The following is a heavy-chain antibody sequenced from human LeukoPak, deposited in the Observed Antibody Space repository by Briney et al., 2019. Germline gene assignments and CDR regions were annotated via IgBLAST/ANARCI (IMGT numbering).Heavy chain of an antibody. CDR3: ARGARRVRGVIITYFDY. J-gene: IGHJ4*02. CDR1: GYTFTSYD. CDR2: MNPNSGNT. Sequence: ASVKVSCKVSGYTFTSYDINWVRQATGQGLEWMGWMNPNSGNTGYAQKFQGRVTMTRNTSISTAYMELSSLRSEDTAVYYCARGARRVRGVIITYFDYWGQGTLVTVSS. V-gene: IGHV1-8*01. D-gene: IGHD3-10*01.